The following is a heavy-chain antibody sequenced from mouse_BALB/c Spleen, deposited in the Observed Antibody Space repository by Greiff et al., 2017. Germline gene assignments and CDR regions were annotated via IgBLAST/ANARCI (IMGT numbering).Heavy chain of an antibody. D-gene: IGHD1-1*01. V-gene: IGHV1S22*01. CDR1: GYTFTSYW. Sequence: LQHPGSELVRPGASVKLSCKASGYTFTSYWMHWVKQRPGQGLEWIGNIYPGSGSTNYDEKFKSKATLTVDTSSSTAYMQLSSLTSEDSAVYYCTRRYYGSSPLDYWGQGTTLTVSS. CDR3: TRRYYGSSPLDY. J-gene: IGHJ2*01. CDR2: IYPGSGST.